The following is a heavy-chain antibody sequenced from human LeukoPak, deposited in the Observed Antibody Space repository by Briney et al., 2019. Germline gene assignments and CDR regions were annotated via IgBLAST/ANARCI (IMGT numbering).Heavy chain of an antibody. CDR2: VYYSGST. V-gene: IGHV4-59*08. CDR1: GGSISSYY. D-gene: IGHD3-22*01. Sequence: PSETLSLTCTVSGGSISSYYWSWIRQPPGKGLEWIGYVYYSGSTYYNPSLKSRVTISVDTSKNQFSLKLSSVTAADTAVYYCARGIRNLGYDSSGYPDYWGQGTLVTVSS. J-gene: IGHJ4*02. CDR3: ARGIRNLGYDSSGYPDY.